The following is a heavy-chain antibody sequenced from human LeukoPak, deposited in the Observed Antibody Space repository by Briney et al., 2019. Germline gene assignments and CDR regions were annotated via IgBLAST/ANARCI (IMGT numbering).Heavy chain of an antibody. Sequence: GGSLRLSCAASGFTFSTYWMTWLRQAPGKGLDWVANIKQDGSEKYYVDSVKGRFTISRDNAKSSVYLHMNSLRAEDTAVYYCAGSSGWLLESWGQGTLSPSPQ. D-gene: IGHD6-19*01. CDR2: IKQDGSEK. CDR1: GFTFSTYW. CDR3: AGSSGWLLES. J-gene: IGHJ1*01. V-gene: IGHV3-7*04.